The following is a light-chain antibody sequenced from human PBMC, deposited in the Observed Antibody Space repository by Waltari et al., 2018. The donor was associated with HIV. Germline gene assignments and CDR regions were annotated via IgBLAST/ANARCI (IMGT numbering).Light chain of an antibody. CDR2: VGTGGIVG. CDR1: SGHSNSK. J-gene: IGLJ2*01. V-gene: IGLV9-49*01. CDR3: GADHGSGSNFVVV. Sequence: QPVLTQPPSASASLGASVTLTCTLSSGHSNSKVDWYQQRPGKGPRFVMRVGTGGIVGSKGDGIPDRFSVLGSGLNRYLTIKNIQEEDESDYHCGADHGSGSNFVVVFGGGTKLTVL.